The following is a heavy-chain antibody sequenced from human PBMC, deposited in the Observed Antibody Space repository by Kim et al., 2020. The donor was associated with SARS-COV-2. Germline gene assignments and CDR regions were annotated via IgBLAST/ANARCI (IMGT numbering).Heavy chain of an antibody. V-gene: IGHV1-24*01. CDR1: GYTLTELS. J-gene: IGHJ5*02. CDR3: AITTLFGGPNWFDP. CDR2: FDPEDGET. D-gene: IGHD3-3*01. Sequence: ASVKVSCKVSGYTLTELSMHWVRQAPGKGLEWMGGFDPEDGETIYAQKFQGRVTMTEDTSTDTAYMELSSLRSEDTAVYYCAITTLFGGPNWFDPWGQGTLVTVSS.